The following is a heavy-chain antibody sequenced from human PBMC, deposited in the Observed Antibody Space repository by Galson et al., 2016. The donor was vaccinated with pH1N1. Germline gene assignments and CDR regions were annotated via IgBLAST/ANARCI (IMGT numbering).Heavy chain of an antibody. D-gene: IGHD2/OR15-2a*01. V-gene: IGHV3-53*01. CDR3: AREPYFPYYLDY. CDR1: GFTVSNYY. CDR2: ISGGGNT. J-gene: IGHJ4*02. Sequence: SLRLSCAASGFTVSNYYMSWVRQPPGKGLEWVSIISGGGNTYYADSVRGRFTISRDNSRNTLSPQMNNLRAEDSAIYYCAREPYFPYYLDYWGQGTLVTASS.